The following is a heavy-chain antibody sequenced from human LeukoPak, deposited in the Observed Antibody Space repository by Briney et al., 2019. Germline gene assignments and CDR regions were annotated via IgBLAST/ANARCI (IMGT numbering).Heavy chain of an antibody. Sequence: SETLSLTCTVSGGSINSNNYYWGWIRQPPGRGLEWIGSISYSGSTYYNPSLKSRVTMSVDTSKNHFSLKLSSVTAADTAVYSCARDTSSQRTGIFDYWGQGVLVTVSS. CDR1: GGSINSNNYY. V-gene: IGHV4-39*07. D-gene: IGHD7-27*01. J-gene: IGHJ4*02. CDR2: ISYSGST. CDR3: ARDTSSQRTGIFDY.